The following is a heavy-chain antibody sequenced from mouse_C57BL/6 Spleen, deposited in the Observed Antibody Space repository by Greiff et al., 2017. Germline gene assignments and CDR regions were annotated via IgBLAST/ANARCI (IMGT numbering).Heavy chain of an antibody. CDR1: GYTFTSYW. J-gene: IGHJ3*01. CDR3: ARGYEGGPWFAY. Sequence: QVQLQQPGAELVKPGASVKMSCKASGYTFTSYWITWVKQRPGQGLEWIGDIYPGSGSTNYNEKFKSKATLTVDTSSSTAYMQLSRLTSEDSAVYYCARGYEGGPWFAYWGQGTLVTVSA. V-gene: IGHV1-55*01. CDR2: IYPGSGST. D-gene: IGHD2-14*01.